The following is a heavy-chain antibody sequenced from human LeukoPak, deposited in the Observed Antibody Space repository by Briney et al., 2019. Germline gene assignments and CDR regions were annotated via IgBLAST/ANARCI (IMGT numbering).Heavy chain of an antibody. V-gene: IGHV3-23*01. J-gene: IGHJ6*03. Sequence: GGSLRLSCAASGFSLSRYWMSWVRQAPGKGLEWVSAISGSGGSTYYADSVKGRFTISRDNSKNTLYLQMNSLRAEDTAVYYCAKDLKGPYYYYYMDVWGKGTTVTVSS. CDR2: ISGSGGST. CDR1: GFSLSRYW. CDR3: AKDLKGPYYYYYMDV.